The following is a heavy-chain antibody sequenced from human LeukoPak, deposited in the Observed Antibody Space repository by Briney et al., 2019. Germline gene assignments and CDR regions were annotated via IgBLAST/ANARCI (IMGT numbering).Heavy chain of an antibody. Sequence: GGSLRLSCAASGFTFSSYWMSWVRQAPGKGLEWVANIKQDGSEKYYVDSVKGRFTISRDNAKNSLYLQMNSLRAEDTAVYYCARVPWFGESEPYYFDYWGQGTLVTVSS. J-gene: IGHJ4*02. CDR2: IKQDGSEK. D-gene: IGHD3-10*01. CDR1: GFTFSSYW. CDR3: ARVPWFGESEPYYFDY. V-gene: IGHV3-7*01.